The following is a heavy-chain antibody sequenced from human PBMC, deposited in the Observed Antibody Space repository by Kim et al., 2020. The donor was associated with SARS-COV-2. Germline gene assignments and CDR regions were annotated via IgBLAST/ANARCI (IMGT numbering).Heavy chain of an antibody. J-gene: IGHJ4*02. D-gene: IGHD3-22*01. V-gene: IGHV3-48*02. Sequence: ADSVKGRFTISRDNAKNSLYLQMNSLRDEDTAVYYCARDLDYYDSSGYFYWGQGTPVTVSS. CDR3: ARDLDYYDSSGYFY.